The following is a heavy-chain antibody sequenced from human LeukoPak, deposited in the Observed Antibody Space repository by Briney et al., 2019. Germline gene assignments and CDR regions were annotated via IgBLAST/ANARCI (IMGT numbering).Heavy chain of an antibody. CDR3: ARAGYQLPFDY. CDR1: GGSISSYY. Sequence: SETLSLTCTVSGGSISSYYWSWIRQPPGKGLEWIGYIYYSGSTNYNPSLKSRVTISVDRSKNQFSLKLSSVTAADTAVYYCARAGYQLPFDYWGQGTLVTVSS. D-gene: IGHD2-2*01. V-gene: IGHV4-59*12. CDR2: IYYSGST. J-gene: IGHJ4*02.